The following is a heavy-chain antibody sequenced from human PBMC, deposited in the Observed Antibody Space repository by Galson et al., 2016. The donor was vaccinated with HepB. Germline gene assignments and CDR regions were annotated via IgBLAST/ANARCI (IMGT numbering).Heavy chain of an antibody. V-gene: IGHV4-31*03. CDR2: IFDSGST. CDR3: ARDSTRFSGYNGDAFDI. J-gene: IGHJ3*02. Sequence: TLSLTCTVSGGSISSGGYYWSWIRQLPGKGLEWIGYIFDSGSTSYNPSLKSRVTISVDTSKNQFSLKLTSVTAADTAVYYCARDSTRFSGYNGDAFDIWGQGTVVTVSS. D-gene: IGHD5-12*01. CDR1: GGSISSGGYY.